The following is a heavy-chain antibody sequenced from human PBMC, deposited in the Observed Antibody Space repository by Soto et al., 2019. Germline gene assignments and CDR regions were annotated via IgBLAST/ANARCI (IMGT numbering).Heavy chain of an antibody. CDR3: ARKLRGIFNGFDY. Sequence: SETLSLTCTGSGGSISSSTYYLCWIRQPPRKGLEWIVSSYYSGSTYYNPALKSRVTIAVDTSKNQFSLKLSSVNAADTAVYSCARKLRGIFNGFDYWGQGHLVTVSS. V-gene: IGHV4-39*01. J-gene: IGHJ4*02. CDR1: GGSISSSTYY. CDR2: SYYSGST. D-gene: IGHD2-15*01.